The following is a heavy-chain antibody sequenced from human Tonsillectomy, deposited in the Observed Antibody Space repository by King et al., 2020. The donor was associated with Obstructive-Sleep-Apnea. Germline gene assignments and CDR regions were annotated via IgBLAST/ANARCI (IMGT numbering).Heavy chain of an antibody. CDR1: GGSISSGGYY. CDR2: IYYSGST. V-gene: IGHV4-31*03. Sequence: VQLQESGPGLVKPSQTLSLTCTVSGGSISSGGYYWSWIRQHPGRGLEWIGYIYYSGSTYYNPSLKSRVTISVDTSKNQFSLKLSSVTAADTAVYYCARVVAGYSYGYEIDYWGQGTLVSVSS. CDR3: ARVVAGYSYGYEIDY. J-gene: IGHJ4*02. D-gene: IGHD5-18*01.